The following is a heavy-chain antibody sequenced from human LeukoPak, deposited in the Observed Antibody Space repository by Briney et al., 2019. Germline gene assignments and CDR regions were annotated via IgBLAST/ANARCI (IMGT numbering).Heavy chain of an antibody. CDR3: ARDRGYYGSFDP. CDR1: GGSISSYY. CDR2: MYSSGNS. Sequence: PSKTLSLTCSVSGGSISSYYWSWIRQPPGKGLEWIGSMYSSGNSNYNPSLKSQVTISIDSSKNEFSLRLSSVTAADTAVYYCARDRGYYGSFDPWDQGSLVTVSS. V-gene: IGHV4-59*01. D-gene: IGHD3-10*01. J-gene: IGHJ5*02.